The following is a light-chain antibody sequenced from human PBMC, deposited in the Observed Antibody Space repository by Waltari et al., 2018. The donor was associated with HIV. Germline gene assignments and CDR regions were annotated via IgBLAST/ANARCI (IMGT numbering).Light chain of an antibody. CDR1: GIGSQN. CDR3: QVWDDISDPVVV. CDR2: DDR. Sequence: YLLTQPPSMSVAPGQTATLSCGGPGIGSQNVHWHQQRTGKAPFLVLYDDRVRPSGIPERFSGSNSGGTATLTISRVEVADEADYYCQVWDDISDPVVVFGGGTKLTVL. V-gene: IGLV3-21*02. J-gene: IGLJ2*01.